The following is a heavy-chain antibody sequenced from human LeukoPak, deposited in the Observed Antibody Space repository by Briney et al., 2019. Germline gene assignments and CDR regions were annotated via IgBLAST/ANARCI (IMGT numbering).Heavy chain of an antibody. Sequence: PGGSLRLSCAASGFAFSRYWMSGVGQARGKGVEGVADIKKEGSEKYYVDSVKGRFTISRHNAKNSLYLQMNSLRAEDTAVYYCARDWGYCTNGVCYTGSGLDYWGQGTLVTVSS. CDR1: GFAFSRYW. CDR3: ARDWGYCTNGVCYTGSGLDY. J-gene: IGHJ4*02. D-gene: IGHD2-8*01. CDR2: IKKEGSEK. V-gene: IGHV3-7*01.